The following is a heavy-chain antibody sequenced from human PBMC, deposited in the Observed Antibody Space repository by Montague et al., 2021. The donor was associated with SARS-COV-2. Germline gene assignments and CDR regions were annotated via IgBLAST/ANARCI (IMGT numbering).Heavy chain of an antibody. D-gene: IGHD3-22*01. V-gene: IGHV3-21*01. Sequence: SLRLSCAASGFTFSSYSMNWARQAPGKGLEWVSSISSSSYIYYADSVKGRFTISRDNAKNSLYLQMNSLRAEDTAVYYCARDPGYYYDSSGLIDYWGQGTLVTVSS. J-gene: IGHJ4*02. CDR2: ISSSSYI. CDR3: ARDPGYYYDSSGLIDY. CDR1: GFTFSSYS.